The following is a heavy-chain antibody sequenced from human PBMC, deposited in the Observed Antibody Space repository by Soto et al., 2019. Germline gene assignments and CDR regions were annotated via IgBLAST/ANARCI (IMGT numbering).Heavy chain of an antibody. V-gene: IGHV3-15*01. Sequence: GGSLRLACAASGFTFSNAWMSWVRQAPGKGLEWVGRIKSKADGGKTDYAAPVKGRFTISRDDSKNTLYRQMNSLKTEVSSVYYCTTGRYSSSSVLFDYWGQGTLVTVSS. CDR3: TTGRYSSSSVLFDY. CDR1: GFTFSNAW. D-gene: IGHD6-6*01. CDR2: IKSKADGGKT. J-gene: IGHJ4*02.